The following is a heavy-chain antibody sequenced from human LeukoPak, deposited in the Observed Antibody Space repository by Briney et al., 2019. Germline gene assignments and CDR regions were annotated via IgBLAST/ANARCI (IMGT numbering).Heavy chain of an antibody. D-gene: IGHD6-13*01. CDR2: IYTSGST. CDR1: GGSISSGSYY. V-gene: IGHV4-61*02. J-gene: IGHJ4*02. Sequence: SETLSLTCTVSGGSISSGSYYWRWIRQPAGKGLEWIGRIYTSGSTNYNPSLKSRVTISVDTSKNQFSLKLSSVTAADTAVYYCARAFIAAAGPFDYWGQGTLVSVSS. CDR3: ARAFIAAAGPFDY.